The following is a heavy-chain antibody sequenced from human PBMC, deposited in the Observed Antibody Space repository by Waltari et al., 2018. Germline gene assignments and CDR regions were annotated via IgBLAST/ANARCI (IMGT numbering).Heavy chain of an antibody. CDR2: IYYSGST. Sequence: QVQLQESGPGLVKPSETLSLTCTVSGGSISSYYWRWIRQPPGKGLEWIGYIYYSGSTNYNPSLKSRVTISVDTSKNQFSLKLSSVTAADTAVYYCAGGLGELLDYWGQGTLVTVSS. D-gene: IGHD1-26*01. J-gene: IGHJ4*02. CDR1: GGSISSYY. V-gene: IGHV4-59*01. CDR3: AGGLGELLDY.